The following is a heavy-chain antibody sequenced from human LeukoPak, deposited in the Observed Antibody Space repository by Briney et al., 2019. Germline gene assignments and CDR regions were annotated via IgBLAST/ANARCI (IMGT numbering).Heavy chain of an antibody. CDR1: GYSFTSYW. D-gene: IGHD6-13*01. CDR3: ARTREIAAARTMPLDP. J-gene: IGHJ5*02. V-gene: IGHV5-51*01. Sequence: GESLKISCKGSGYSFTSYWIGWVRQMPGKGLEWMGIIYPGDSDTRYSPSFQGQVTISADKSISTAYLQWSSLKASDTAMYYCARTREIAAARTMPLDPWGQGTLVTVSS. CDR2: IYPGDSDT.